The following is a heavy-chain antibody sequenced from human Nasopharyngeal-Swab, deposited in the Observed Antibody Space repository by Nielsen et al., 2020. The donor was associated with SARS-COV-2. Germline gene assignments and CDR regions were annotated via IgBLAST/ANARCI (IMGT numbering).Heavy chain of an antibody. Sequence: VRQAPGKGLEWVANIKQDGSEKYYVDSVKGRFTISRDNAKNSLYLQMNCLRAEDTAVYYCARVSRYYDILTGYYAEDGMDVWGQGTTVTVSS. D-gene: IGHD3-9*01. CDR2: IKQDGSEK. J-gene: IGHJ6*02. V-gene: IGHV3-7*01. CDR3: ARVSRYYDILTGYYAEDGMDV.